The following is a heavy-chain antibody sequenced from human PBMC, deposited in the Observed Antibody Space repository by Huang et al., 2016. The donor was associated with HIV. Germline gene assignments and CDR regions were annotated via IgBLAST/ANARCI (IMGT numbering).Heavy chain of an antibody. D-gene: IGHD3-22*01. CDR2: IKRKTDWGTV. CDR1: GLTFSNAW. J-gene: IGHJ4*02. V-gene: IGHV3-15*01. CDR3: VSAPPWDYYDSQNAFH. Sequence: EVQLVESGGGLVKPGWSIIVSCVGSGLTFSNAWMSWGRLGAGKGLEGVGSIKRKTDWGTVDYGEPVKGRFDISREDSKNTVFLHMYRLRTEDTAVYYCVSAPPWDYYDSQNAFHWGQGTRVTVSS.